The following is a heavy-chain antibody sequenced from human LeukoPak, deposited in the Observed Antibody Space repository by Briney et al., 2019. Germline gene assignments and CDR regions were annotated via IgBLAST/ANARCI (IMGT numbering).Heavy chain of an antibody. D-gene: IGHD6-19*01. V-gene: IGHV1-69*13. CDR3: ARYDSGWTEDYYYGMDV. CDR2: IIPIFGTA. CDR1: GGTFSSYA. Sequence: GASVKVSCKASGGTFSSYAISWVRQAPGQGLEWMGGIIPIFGTANYAQKFQGRVTITADESTSTAYMELSSLRSEDTAVYYCARYDSGWTEDYYYGMDVWGQGTTVTVSS. J-gene: IGHJ6*02.